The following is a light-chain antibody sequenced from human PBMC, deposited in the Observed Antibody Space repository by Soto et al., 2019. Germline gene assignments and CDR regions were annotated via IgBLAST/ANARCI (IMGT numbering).Light chain of an antibody. V-gene: IGKV4-1*01. CDR1: QSVLYSSNNKTS. J-gene: IGKJ1*01. Sequence: DIVMTQSPDSLAVSLGERATINCKSSQSVLYSSNNKTSLAWYQHKPGQPPKLLIYWASTRESGVPDRFSGSGSGTDFTLTISSLQAEDVAVYFCQQYYTTPWTFGQGTKVDIK. CDR3: QQYYTTPWT. CDR2: WAS.